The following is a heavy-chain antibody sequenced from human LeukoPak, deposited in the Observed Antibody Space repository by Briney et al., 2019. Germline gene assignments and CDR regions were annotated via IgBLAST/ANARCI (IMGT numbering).Heavy chain of an antibody. D-gene: IGHD3/OR15-3a*01. CDR3: TIPSRGLEIAN. J-gene: IGHJ4*02. CDR2: VNQDGNEK. Sequence: PGGSLRLSCAASGFTFSTYWMGWVRQAPGKGLEWVANVNQDGNEKYYVDSVKARFTISRDNANNSLYLQMNSLRAEDTSVYYCTIPSRGLEIANWGQGALVTVSS. CDR1: GFTFSTYW. V-gene: IGHV3-7*01.